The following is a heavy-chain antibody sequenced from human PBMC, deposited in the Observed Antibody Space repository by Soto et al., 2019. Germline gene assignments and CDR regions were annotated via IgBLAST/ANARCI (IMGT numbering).Heavy chain of an antibody. Sequence: SVKVSCQASGGTFSSYAISWVGQAPGQRLEWMGGGIPIFGTANNAQKFQGRGTITAGETTSTAHMGAGNLRSEDTAVYYCARAGGRKTGTHYYYYYGMDVWGQGTSVTVSS. CDR1: GGTFSSYA. J-gene: IGHJ6*02. CDR3: ARAGGRKTGTHYYYYYGMDV. V-gene: IGHV1-69*13. D-gene: IGHD1-1*01. CDR2: GIPIFGTA.